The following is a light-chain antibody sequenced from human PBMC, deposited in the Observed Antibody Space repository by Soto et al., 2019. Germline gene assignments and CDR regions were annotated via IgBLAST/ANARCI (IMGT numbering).Light chain of an antibody. CDR2: AAS. CDR3: QQSFGKSRA. Sequence: DIPLTQSPSSLSASVGEGATITCRASQTIGSYINWYHHKPGKAPFLLISAASSFQTDEPSRFSGGGSGPDFTLAIASVQPEGSATYYCQQSFGKSRAFGQGTKLVIK. J-gene: IGKJ2*01. V-gene: IGKV1-39*01. CDR1: QTIGSY.